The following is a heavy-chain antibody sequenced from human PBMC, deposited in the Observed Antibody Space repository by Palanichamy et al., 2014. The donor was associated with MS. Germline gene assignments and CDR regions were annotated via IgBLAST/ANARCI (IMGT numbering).Heavy chain of an antibody. Sequence: EVQLVESGGGLIQPGGSLRLSCAASGFTVSSYCMIWVRQAPEKGLEWVSVIYSGDRTDYADSVKGRFTISRDGSKNTLYLQMNSLRAEDTAVYYCASSRTTPGAFDIWGQGTMVTVS. D-gene: IGHD1-7*01. CDR1: GFTVSSYC. CDR2: IYSGDRT. J-gene: IGHJ3*02. CDR3: ASSRTTPGAFDI. V-gene: IGHV3-53*01.